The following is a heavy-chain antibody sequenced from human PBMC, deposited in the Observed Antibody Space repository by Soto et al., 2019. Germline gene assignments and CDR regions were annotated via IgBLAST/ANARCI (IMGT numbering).Heavy chain of an antibody. Sequence: GGSLRLSCAASGFTFSSYGMHWVRQAPGKGLEWVAVIWYDGSNKYYADSVKGRFTISRDNSKNTLYLQMNSLRAEDTAVYYCARASPLYSSGWRSTFDYWGQGTLVTVSS. CDR2: IWYDGSNK. V-gene: IGHV3-33*01. CDR1: GFTFSSYG. CDR3: ARASPLYSSGWRSTFDY. J-gene: IGHJ4*02. D-gene: IGHD6-19*01.